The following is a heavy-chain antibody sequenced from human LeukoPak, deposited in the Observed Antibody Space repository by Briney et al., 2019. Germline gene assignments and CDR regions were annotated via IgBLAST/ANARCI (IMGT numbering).Heavy chain of an antibody. CDR2: ITSSSSYT. CDR1: GFSFPYG. Sequence: GGSLRLSCEASGFSFPYGMSWVRQAPGKRLEWVSSITSSSSYTFYADSVKGRFTISRDNAKNSLYLQMNGLRAEDTAVYYCARGSVVGISPSPFVHSYYYMDVWGKGTTVTVSS. D-gene: IGHD2-15*01. CDR3: ARGSVVGISPSPFVHSYYYMDV. J-gene: IGHJ6*03. V-gene: IGHV3-21*01.